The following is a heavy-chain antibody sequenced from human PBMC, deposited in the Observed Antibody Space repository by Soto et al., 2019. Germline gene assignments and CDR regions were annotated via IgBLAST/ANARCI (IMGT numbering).Heavy chain of an antibody. Sequence: PGGSLRLSCAASEFTFNTYAMNWVRQAPGKGLEWVSVISASGVYTDYADSVRGRFTISRDNFKNTLYLHMNSLRAEDTAVYYCAKDLGEFCSGDTCPGGPYGTDVWGQGTTVTVSS. CDR1: EFTFNTYA. CDR2: ISASGVYT. V-gene: IGHV3-23*01. CDR3: AKDLGEFCSGDTCPGGPYGTDV. D-gene: IGHD2-15*01. J-gene: IGHJ6*02.